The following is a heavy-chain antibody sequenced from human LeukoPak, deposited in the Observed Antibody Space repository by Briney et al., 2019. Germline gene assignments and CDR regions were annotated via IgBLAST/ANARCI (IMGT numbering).Heavy chain of an antibody. V-gene: IGHV3-23*01. Sequence: GGSLRLSCAASGFTFSSYAMSWVRQAPGKGLEWVSAISGSGGSTYYADSVKGRFTISRDNSKNTLYLQMNSLRAENTAVYYCVKEGEANWGFILWYCGQGNLVTVSS. CDR2: ISGSGGST. CDR1: GFTFSSYA. D-gene: IGHD7-27*01. J-gene: IGHJ4*02. CDR3: VKEGEANWGFILWY.